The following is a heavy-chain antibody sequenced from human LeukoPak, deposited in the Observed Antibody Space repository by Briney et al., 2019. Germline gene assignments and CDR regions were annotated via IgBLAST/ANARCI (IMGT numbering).Heavy chain of an antibody. CDR3: ARRSLSGFGELRAFDI. Sequence: SGTLSLICAVSGGSISSSNWWSWVRQPPGKGLEWIGEIYHSGSTNYNPSLKSRVTISVDKSKNQFSLKLSSVTAADTTVYYCARRSLSGFGELRAFDIWGQGTMVTVSS. V-gene: IGHV4-4*02. J-gene: IGHJ3*02. D-gene: IGHD3-10*01. CDR1: GGSISSSNW. CDR2: IYHSGST.